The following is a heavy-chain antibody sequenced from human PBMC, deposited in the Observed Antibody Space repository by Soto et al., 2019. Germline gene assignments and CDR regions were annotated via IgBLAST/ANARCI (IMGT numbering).Heavy chain of an antibody. J-gene: IGHJ4*02. Sequence: GGSLRLSCAASGFTFSSYSMNWVRQAPGKGLEWVSSISSSSSYIYYADSVKGRFTISRDNAKNSLYLQMNSLRAEDTAVYYCARGDLYCSGGSCYSDPFDYWGQGTLVTVSS. CDR1: GFTFSSYS. CDR2: ISSSSSYI. V-gene: IGHV3-21*01. CDR3: ARGDLYCSGGSCYSDPFDY. D-gene: IGHD2-15*01.